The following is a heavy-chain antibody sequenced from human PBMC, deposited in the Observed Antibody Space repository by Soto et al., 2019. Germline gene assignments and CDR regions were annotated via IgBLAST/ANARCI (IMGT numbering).Heavy chain of an antibody. V-gene: IGHV2-5*02. CDR2: IYWDDDK. CDR1: GLSLSTSGGG. CDR3: ALEYCGGDCFPGGY. Sequence: SGPTLVNPTQTLTLTCTLSGLSLSTSGGGVGWIRQPPGKALEWLALIYWDDDKRYSPSLKSRLTITKDTSKNQVVLTMTNVDPLDTATYYCALEYCGGDCFPGGYWGQGTLVTVSS. J-gene: IGHJ4*02. D-gene: IGHD2-21*02.